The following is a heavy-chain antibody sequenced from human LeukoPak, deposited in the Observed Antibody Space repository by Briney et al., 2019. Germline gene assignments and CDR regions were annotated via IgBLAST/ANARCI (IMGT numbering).Heavy chain of an antibody. CDR2: ISPYSGAT. V-gene: IGHV1-2*02. Sequence: GASVKVSCKASGYTFTEYNLNSMRQAPGQGVEWMGWISPYSGATHYAQIFQGRVTMTRDTSITTAYMEVSSLRSDDSAVYFCARTLTTATWDYWGQGTLVTVSS. J-gene: IGHJ4*02. CDR1: GYTFTEYN. CDR3: ARTLTTATWDY. D-gene: IGHD4-17*01.